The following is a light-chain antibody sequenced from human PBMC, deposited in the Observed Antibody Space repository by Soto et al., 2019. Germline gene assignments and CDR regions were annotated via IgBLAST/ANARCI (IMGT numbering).Light chain of an antibody. J-gene: IGLJ7*01. V-gene: IGLV7-43*01. CDR1: TGAVTSDYY. Sequence: QAVVTQEPSLSVSPGGTVTLTCASSTGAVTSDYYPTWFQQKPGQAPRALIYSTSNKHSCTPARFSGSLLGGKAALPLSGVQPEDDAEDYCLVFYGGAQSAVFGGGTQLTVL. CDR2: STS. CDR3: LVFYGGAQSAV.